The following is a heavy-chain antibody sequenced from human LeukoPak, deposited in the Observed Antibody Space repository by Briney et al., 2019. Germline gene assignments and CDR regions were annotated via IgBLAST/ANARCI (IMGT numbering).Heavy chain of an antibody. CDR2: INPTSGGS. V-gene: IGHV1-2*02. D-gene: IGHD4-23*01. J-gene: IGHJ1*01. CDR3: ARSKTPNENEYFEH. Sequence: ASVKVSCKASGYTFIGYYIHWVRQAPGQGLEWMGWINPTSGGSKFLQKFQGSVTMTRDTSISTGYMELSRLRPEDTAVYYCARSKTPNENEYFEHWGQGTLVTVSS. CDR1: GYTFIGYY.